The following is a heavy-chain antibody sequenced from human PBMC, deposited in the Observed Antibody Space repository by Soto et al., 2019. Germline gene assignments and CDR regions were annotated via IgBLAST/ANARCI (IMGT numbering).Heavy chain of an antibody. CDR3: AKTGPGSYLSLDY. V-gene: IGHV4-34*01. D-gene: IGHD1-26*01. Sequence: SETLSLTCAVYGGSFSGYYWSWIRQPPGKGLEWIGEINHSGSTNYNPSLKSRVTISVDTSKNQFSLKLSSVTAADTAVYYCAKTGPGSYLSLDYWGQGTLVTVSS. J-gene: IGHJ4*02. CDR1: GGSFSGYY. CDR2: INHSGST.